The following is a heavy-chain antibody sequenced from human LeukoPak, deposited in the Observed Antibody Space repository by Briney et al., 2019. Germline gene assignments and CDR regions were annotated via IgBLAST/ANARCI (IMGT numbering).Heavy chain of an antibody. CDR2: INPRDGST. CDR3: ARDPNTHIDY. CDR1: GFTFTTYY. Sequence: ASVTVSCKASGFTFTTYYMHWVRQAPGHGLAGMGIINPRDGSTTYAQKFQGRVTMTRDTSTSTVYMELSGLRAEDTAVYYCARDPNTHIDYWGQGTLVTVSS. J-gene: IGHJ4*02. V-gene: IGHV1-46*01.